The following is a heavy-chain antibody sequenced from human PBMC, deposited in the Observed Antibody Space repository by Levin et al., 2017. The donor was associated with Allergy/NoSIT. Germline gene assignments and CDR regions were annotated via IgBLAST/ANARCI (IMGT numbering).Heavy chain of an antibody. V-gene: IGHV1-8*01. D-gene: IGHD2-21*01. CDR2: MNPNSGNT. CDR3: ARGLEHEEHYYGYGMDV. CDR1: GYTFTSYD. J-gene: IGHJ6*02. Sequence: ASVKVSCKASGYTFTSYDINWVRQATGQGLEWMGWMNPNSGNTGYAQKFQGRVTMTRNTSISTAYMELSSLRSEDTAVYYCARGLEHEEHYYGYGMDVWGQGTTVTVSS.